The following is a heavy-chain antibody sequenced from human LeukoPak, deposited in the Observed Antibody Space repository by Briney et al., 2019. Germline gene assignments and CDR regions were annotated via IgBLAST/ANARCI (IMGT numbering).Heavy chain of an antibody. J-gene: IGHJ4*02. CDR1: GFTFRTYG. D-gene: IGHD4-17*01. V-gene: IGHV3-30*03. CDR3: ARAPYGDYEGDY. CDR2: ISNDGYSK. Sequence: PGRSLRLSCAGSGFTFRTYGMHWVRQAPGKGLEWVAVISNDGYSKFYVDSVKGRFTISRDNSKNTVYLQMNSLRAEDTAVYYCARAPYGDYEGDYWGQGTLVTVSS.